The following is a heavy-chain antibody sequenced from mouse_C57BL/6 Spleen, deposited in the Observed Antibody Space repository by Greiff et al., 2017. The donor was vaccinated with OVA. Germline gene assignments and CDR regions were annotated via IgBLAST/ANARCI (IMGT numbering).Heavy chain of an antibody. D-gene: IGHD2-5*01. CDR2: IDPANGNT. V-gene: IGHV14-3*01. Sequence: EVKLQESVAELVRPGASVKLSCTASGFNIKNTYMHWVKQRPEQGLEWIGRIDPANGNTKYAPKFQGNATITADTSSNTAYLQLSSLTSEDTAIYYCASYSNYHDYFDYWGQGTTLTVSS. CDR1: GFNIKNTY. J-gene: IGHJ2*01. CDR3: ASYSNYHDYFDY.